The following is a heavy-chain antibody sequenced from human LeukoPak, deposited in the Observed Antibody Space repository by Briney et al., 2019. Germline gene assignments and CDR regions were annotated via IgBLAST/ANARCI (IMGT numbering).Heavy chain of an antibody. J-gene: IGHJ4*02. D-gene: IGHD1-7*01. Sequence: GGSLRLSCAASGFTFSSYAMSWVRQAPGKGLEWVSAISGSGGSTYYADSVKGRFTISRDNSKNTLYLQMNSLRAEDTAVYYGAKDRNYGEYYFDYWGQGTLVTVSS. CDR3: AKDRNYGEYYFDY. CDR1: GFTFSSYA. CDR2: ISGSGGST. V-gene: IGHV3-23*01.